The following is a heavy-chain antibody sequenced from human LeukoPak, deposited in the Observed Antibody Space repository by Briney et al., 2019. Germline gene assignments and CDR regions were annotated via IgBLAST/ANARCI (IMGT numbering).Heavy chain of an antibody. CDR1: GGSISSYY. CDR3: ARVDSSGWYRVY. Sequence: SETLSLTCTVSGGSISSYYWSWIRQPPGQGLEWIGYIYYSGSTNYNPSLKSRVTISVDTSKNQFSLKLSSVTAADTAVYYCARVDSSGWYRVYWGQGTLVTVSS. D-gene: IGHD6-19*01. J-gene: IGHJ4*02. CDR2: IYYSGST. V-gene: IGHV4-59*01.